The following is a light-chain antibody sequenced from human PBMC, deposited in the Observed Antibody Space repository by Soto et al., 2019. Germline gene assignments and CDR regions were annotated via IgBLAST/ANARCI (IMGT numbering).Light chain of an antibody. CDR2: DAS. J-gene: IGKJ4*01. Sequence: EVVLTQSPVTLSLSLGEIATLSCRASQSVSSQLAWYQQKPGQAPRLLIYDASNRATGVPARFSGSGSGTDFTLTISSLEPEDFAVYYYQQRSNWPPITFGGGTKVEIK. V-gene: IGKV3-11*01. CDR3: QQRSNWPPIT. CDR1: QSVSSQ.